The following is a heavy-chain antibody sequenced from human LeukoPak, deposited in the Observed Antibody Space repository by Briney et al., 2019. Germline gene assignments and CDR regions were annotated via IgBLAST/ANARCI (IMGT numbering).Heavy chain of an antibody. D-gene: IGHD6-6*01. CDR2: ISWNSGSI. CDR1: GFTFDDYA. CDR3: AKEQKYSPHAFDI. J-gene: IGHJ3*02. Sequence: GRSLRLSCAASGFTFDDYAMHWVRQAPGKGLEWVSGISWNSGSIGYADSVKGRFTISRDNAKNSLYLQMNSLRAEDMALYNCAKEQKYSPHAFDIWGQGTMVTVSS. V-gene: IGHV3-9*03.